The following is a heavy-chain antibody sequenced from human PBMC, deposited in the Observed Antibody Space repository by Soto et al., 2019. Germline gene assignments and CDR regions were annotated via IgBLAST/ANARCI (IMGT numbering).Heavy chain of an antibody. CDR1: GYMFSTYD. CDR3: TGGPPNWGFDS. D-gene: IGHD7-27*01. Sequence: ASVKVSCKASGYMFSTYDINWVRQTAGQGLEWMGWMSPKTANTGYAQKFQDRVTMTRSTSISTAYMELSSLTSEDTAVYYCTGGPPNWGFDSWGQGTPVTVSS. CDR2: MSPKTANT. V-gene: IGHV1-8*02. J-gene: IGHJ5*01.